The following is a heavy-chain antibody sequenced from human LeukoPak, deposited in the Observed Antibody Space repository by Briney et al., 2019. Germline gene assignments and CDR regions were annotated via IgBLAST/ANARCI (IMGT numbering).Heavy chain of an antibody. CDR3: ARLSGDYGDYPSFDY. Sequence: GESLKISCKGSGYSFTTYWIGWVRQMPGKGLEWMGIIYPADSYTRYSPSFQGQVTISADKSISTAYLQWSSLKASDTAMYYCARLSGDYGDYPSFDYWGQGTLVTVSS. CDR1: GYSFTTYW. CDR2: IYPADSYT. D-gene: IGHD4-17*01. J-gene: IGHJ4*02. V-gene: IGHV5-51*01.